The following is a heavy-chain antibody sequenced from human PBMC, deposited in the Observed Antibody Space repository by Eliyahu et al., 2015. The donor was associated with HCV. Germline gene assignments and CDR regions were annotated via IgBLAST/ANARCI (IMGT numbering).Heavy chain of an antibody. J-gene: IGHJ4*02. Sequence: EVQLVESGGGLVQPGGSLRLSCAASGFTFSSYAMHWVRQAPGKGLEYVSAISSNGGSTYYANSVKGRFTISRDNSKNTLYLQMGSLRAEDMAVYYCARVGTNYFDYWGQGTLVTVSS. D-gene: IGHD1-1*01. V-gene: IGHV3-64*01. CDR3: ARVGTNYFDY. CDR2: ISSNGGST. CDR1: GFTFSSYA.